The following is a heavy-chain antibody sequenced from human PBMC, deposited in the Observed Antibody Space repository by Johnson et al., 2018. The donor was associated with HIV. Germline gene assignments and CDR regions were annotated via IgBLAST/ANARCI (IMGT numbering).Heavy chain of an antibody. CDR2: LRGSGGST. Sequence: VQLVESGGGLVKPGGSLRLSCAASGFTFSSYAMNWVRQAPGQGLEWVSTLRGSGGSTYYAASVKGRFTLSRDNSKNTLYLQMNSLRAEDTGVYYCTTGDCGGGSGSCHAFDFWGQGTMVTVSS. CDR3: TTGDCGGGSGSCHAFDF. V-gene: IGHV3-23*04. D-gene: IGHD2-21*01. CDR1: GFTFSSYA. J-gene: IGHJ3*01.